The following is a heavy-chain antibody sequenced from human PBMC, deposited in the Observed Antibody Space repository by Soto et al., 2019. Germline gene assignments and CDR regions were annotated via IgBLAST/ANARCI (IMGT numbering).Heavy chain of an antibody. V-gene: IGHV4-38-2*02. Sequence: SETLSLTCTVSGYSISRGYYWGWIRQPPGKGLEWIGSIYHSGSTYYNPSLKSRVTISVDTSKNQFSLKLSSVTAADTAVYYCARKQVVITYYFDYWGQGTLVTVSS. D-gene: IGHD3-22*01. CDR1: GYSISRGYY. CDR2: IYHSGST. J-gene: IGHJ4*02. CDR3: ARKQVVITYYFDY.